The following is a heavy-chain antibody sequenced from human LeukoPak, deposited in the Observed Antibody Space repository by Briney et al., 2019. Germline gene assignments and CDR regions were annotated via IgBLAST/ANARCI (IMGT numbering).Heavy chain of an antibody. D-gene: IGHD6-6*01. CDR1: GFTVSSNY. V-gene: IGHV3-21*01. CDR2: ISSTASDI. J-gene: IGHJ4*02. Sequence: GGSLRLSCAASGFTVSSNYMSWVRQAPGKGLEWVSFISSTASDIYYADSVRGRFTISRDNAKNSLYLRMNSLRADDTAIYYCTSKLGSSSSGYWGQGTLVTVSS. CDR3: TSKLGSSSSGY.